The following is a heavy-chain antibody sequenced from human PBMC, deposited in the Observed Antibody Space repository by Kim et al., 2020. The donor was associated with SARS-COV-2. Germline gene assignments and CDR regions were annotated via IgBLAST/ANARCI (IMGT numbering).Heavy chain of an antibody. CDR3: ARDGGDGSGDPGSFDI. Sequence: GGSLRLSCEASGFTFIDYGMHWVRQGPGKGLEWMATIWYDGINKYFAASVKGRSIVSRDTSKNTFYLQMNSLRVEDTAVYFCARDGGDGSGDPGSFDIWG. J-gene: IGHJ3*02. CDR1: GFTFIDYG. D-gene: IGHD3-22*01. V-gene: IGHV3-33*01. CDR2: IWYDGINK.